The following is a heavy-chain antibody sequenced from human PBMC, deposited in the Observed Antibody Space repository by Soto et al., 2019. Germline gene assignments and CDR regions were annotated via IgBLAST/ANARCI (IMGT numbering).Heavy chain of an antibody. CDR1: GYTFTGYA. CDR3: ATGPIVVVPNYFDY. Sequence: ASVKVSCKASGYTFTGYAMHWVRQAPAKGLEWMGWIHAGNGNTKYSQKFQGRVTMTRDISTDTAYMELSSLRSEDTAVYYCATGPIVVVPNYFDYWGQGTLVTVSS. CDR2: IHAGNGNT. D-gene: IGHD2-2*01. J-gene: IGHJ4*02. V-gene: IGHV1-3*01.